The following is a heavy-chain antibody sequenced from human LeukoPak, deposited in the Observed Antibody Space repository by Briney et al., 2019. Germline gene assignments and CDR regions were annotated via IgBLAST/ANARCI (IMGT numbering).Heavy chain of an antibody. V-gene: IGHV3-23*01. J-gene: IGHJ4*02. CDR3: AKDTQIVVATPGDY. Sequence: GGSLRLSCAASGFTFSSYAMSWVRQAPGKGLEWVSAISGSGGSTYYADSVKGRFTISRDNSKNTLYLQMNSLSAEDTAVYYWAKDTQIVVATPGDYWGQGTLVTVSS. CDR2: ISGSGGST. CDR1: GFTFSSYA. D-gene: IGHD3-22*01.